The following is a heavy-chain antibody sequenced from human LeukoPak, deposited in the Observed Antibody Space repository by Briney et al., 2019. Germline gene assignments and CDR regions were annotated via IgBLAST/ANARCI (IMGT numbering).Heavy chain of an antibody. CDR2: IIPILDIP. D-gene: IGHD5-12*01. V-gene: IGHV1-69*04. Sequence: PVKVSCKASGGTFSSYAISWVRQAPGQGLEWMGRIIPILDIPNYAQKFQGRVTITADKSTSTAHMEVSSLRSEDTAVYYCARGAHSGYDYWGQGTLVTVSS. J-gene: IGHJ4*02. CDR3: ARGAHSGYDY. CDR1: GGTFSSYA.